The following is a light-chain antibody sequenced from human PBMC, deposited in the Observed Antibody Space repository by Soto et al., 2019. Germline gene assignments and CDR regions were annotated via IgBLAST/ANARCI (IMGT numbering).Light chain of an antibody. J-gene: IGKJ3*01. CDR3: QQRSNWSFT. CDR1: QSVSSY. V-gene: IGKV3-11*01. CDR2: DAS. Sequence: EIVLTQSPATLSLSPGERATLSCRASQSVSSYLAWYQQKPGQAPRLLIYDASNRATGIPARFSGSGSGTDFTLTISSLEPEDFAVYYCQQRSNWSFTFGPGTKVAIK.